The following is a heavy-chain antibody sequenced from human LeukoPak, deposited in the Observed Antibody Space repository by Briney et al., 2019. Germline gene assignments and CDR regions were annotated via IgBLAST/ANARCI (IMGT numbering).Heavy chain of an antibody. J-gene: IGHJ4*02. D-gene: IGHD6-13*01. CDR2: INYSGTT. Sequence: SETLSLTCTVSGGSICSDTHFWGWIRQPPGKGLEWIGSINYSGTTYYNLSLRSRVTISVDTSKNQFSLKLSSVTAADTALYYCARLCPTRAATGPEGDSWGQGTLATVSS. V-gene: IGHV4-39*01. CDR1: GGSICSDTHF. CDR3: ARLCPTRAATGPEGDS.